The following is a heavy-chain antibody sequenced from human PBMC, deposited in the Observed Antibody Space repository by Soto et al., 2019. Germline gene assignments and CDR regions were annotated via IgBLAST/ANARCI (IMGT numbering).Heavy chain of an antibody. CDR1: GGSISSYY. CDR3: ARGAYSTLFIAGFDY. D-gene: IGHD4-4*01. CDR2: IYYSGST. J-gene: IGHJ4*01. V-gene: IGHV4-59*01. Sequence: PSETLSLTCTVSGGSISSYYWSWIRQPPGKGLEWIGYIYYSGSTNYNPSLKSRVTISVDTSKNQFSLKLSSVTAADTAVYYCARGAYSTLFIAGFDYWGHGTLVTVSS.